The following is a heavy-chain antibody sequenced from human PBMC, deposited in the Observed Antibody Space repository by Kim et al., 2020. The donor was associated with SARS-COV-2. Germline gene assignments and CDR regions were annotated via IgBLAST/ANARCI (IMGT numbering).Heavy chain of an antibody. J-gene: IGHJ4*01. Sequence: GGSLRLSCAASGFSFSDYAMSWVRQTPGKGLEWVSTISEDDGHNTYYPDSVKGHFTISRDNSKNTLYLQLNSLRAEDTALYFCAGWRRGQSPYIDYWGHGTLVTVSS. V-gene: IGHV3-23*01. CDR1: GFSFSDYA. CDR2: ISEDDGHNT. D-gene: IGHD6-19*01. CDR3: AGWRRGQSPYIDY.